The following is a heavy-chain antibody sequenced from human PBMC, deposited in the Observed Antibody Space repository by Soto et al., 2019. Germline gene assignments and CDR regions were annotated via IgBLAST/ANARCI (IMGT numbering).Heavy chain of an antibody. CDR3: ARDLASSGFLPDWYFDL. CDR1: GGTFSSYA. D-gene: IGHD3-22*01. V-gene: IGHV1-69*01. CDR2: IIPIFGTT. J-gene: IGHJ2*01. Sequence: VKVSCKASGGTFSSYAISWVRQAPGQGLEWMGGIIPIFGTTNYAQKFQGRVTITADESTSTAYMELSSLRSEDTAVFYCARDLASSGFLPDWYFDLWGRGTLVTVSS.